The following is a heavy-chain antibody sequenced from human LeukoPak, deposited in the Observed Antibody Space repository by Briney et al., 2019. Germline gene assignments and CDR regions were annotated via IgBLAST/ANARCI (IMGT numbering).Heavy chain of an antibody. CDR1: GGSFSGYY. D-gene: IGHD1-14*01. Sequence: PSETLSLTCAVYGGSFSGYYWSWIRQPPGKGLEWIGEINHSGSTNYNPSLQSRVTISVDTSKTQFSLKLSSVTAADTAVYYCARAGGRQRIVYWGQGTLVTVSS. J-gene: IGHJ4*02. V-gene: IGHV4-34*01. CDR2: INHSGST. CDR3: ARAGGRQRIVY.